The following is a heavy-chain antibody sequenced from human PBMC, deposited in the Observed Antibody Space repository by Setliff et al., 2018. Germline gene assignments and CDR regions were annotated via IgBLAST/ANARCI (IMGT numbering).Heavy chain of an antibody. Sequence: SETLSLTCAVYGGSFSTYYWIWIRQPPGKGLEWIGHIYTSGSTNYNPSLKSRVTISVDKSKNQFSLKLSSVTAADTAVYYCARGKDYGMDVWGQGTTVTVSS. CDR1: GGSFSTYY. J-gene: IGHJ6*02. D-gene: IGHD2-15*01. CDR2: IYTSGST. V-gene: IGHV4-4*08. CDR3: ARGKDYGMDV.